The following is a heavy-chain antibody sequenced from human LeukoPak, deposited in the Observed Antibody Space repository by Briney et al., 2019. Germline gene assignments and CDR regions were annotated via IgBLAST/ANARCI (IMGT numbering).Heavy chain of an antibody. J-gene: IGHJ4*02. CDR2: IIPIFGTA. CDR1: GGTFSSYA. D-gene: IGHD2-15*01. Sequence: SVKVSCKASGGTFSSYAISRVRQAPGQGLEWMGGIIPIFGTANYAQKFQGRVTITADKSTSTAYMELSSLRSEDTAVYYCARTSIVVVVAARYYFDYWGQGTLVTVSS. V-gene: IGHV1-69*06. CDR3: ARTSIVVVVAARYYFDY.